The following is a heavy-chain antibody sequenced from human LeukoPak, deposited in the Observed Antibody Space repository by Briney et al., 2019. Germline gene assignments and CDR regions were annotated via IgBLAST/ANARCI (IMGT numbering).Heavy chain of an antibody. CDR3: ARDAISVVVVAATPDY. D-gene: IGHD2-15*01. V-gene: IGHV1-18*01. CDR2: ISAYNGNT. Sequence: GASVKVSCKASGYTFTSYGISWVRQAPGQGLEWKGWISAYNGNTNYAQKLQGRVTMTTDTSTSTAYMELRSLRSDDTAVYYCARDAISVVVVAATPDYWGQGTLVTVSS. CDR1: GYTFTSYG. J-gene: IGHJ4*02.